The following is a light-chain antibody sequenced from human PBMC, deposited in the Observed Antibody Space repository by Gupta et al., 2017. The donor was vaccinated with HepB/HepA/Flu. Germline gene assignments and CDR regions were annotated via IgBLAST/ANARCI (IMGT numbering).Light chain of an antibody. CDR1: QSISSY. V-gene: IGKV1-39*01. Sequence: DIQMTQSPSSLSASVGDRVTITCRASQSISSYLNWYQQKPGKAPKLLIYAASSWQSGVPARFSGSGYGKDLTLTISSRQQEDFASYYCHETDSNPQYTFGQGTKLDIK. CDR3: HETDSNPQYT. J-gene: IGKJ2*01. CDR2: AAS.